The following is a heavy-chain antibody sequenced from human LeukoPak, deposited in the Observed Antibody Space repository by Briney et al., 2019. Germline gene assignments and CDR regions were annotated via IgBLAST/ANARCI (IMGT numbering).Heavy chain of an antibody. CDR1: GSTFSSYA. D-gene: IGHD3-16*01. CDR2: IIPIFGIA. J-gene: IGHJ4*02. V-gene: IGHV1-69*04. CDR3: ASGLPGGARHFDY. Sequence: SVKVSCKASGSTFSSYAISWVRQAPGQGLEWMGRIIPIFGIANYAQKFQGRVTITADKSTSTAYMELSSLRSEDTAVYYCASGLPGGARHFDYWGQGTLVTVSS.